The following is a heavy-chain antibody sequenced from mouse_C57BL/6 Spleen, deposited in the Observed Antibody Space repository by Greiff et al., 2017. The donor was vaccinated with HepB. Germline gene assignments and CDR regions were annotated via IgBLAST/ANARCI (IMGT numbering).Heavy chain of an antibody. D-gene: IGHD2-2*01. V-gene: IGHV5-6*01. CDR2: ISSGGSYT. CDR3: ARHDGYDDAYYAMDY. CDR1: GFTFSSYG. Sequence: EVQGVESGGDLVKPGGSLKLSCAASGFTFSSYGMSWVRQTPDKRLEWVATISSGGSYTYYPDSVKGRFTISRDNAKNTLYLQMSSLKSEDTAMYYCARHDGYDDAYYAMDYWGQGTSVTVSS. J-gene: IGHJ4*01.